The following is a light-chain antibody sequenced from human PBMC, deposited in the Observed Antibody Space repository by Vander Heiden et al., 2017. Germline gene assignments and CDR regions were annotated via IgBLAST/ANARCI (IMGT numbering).Light chain of an antibody. V-gene: IGKV4-1*01. Sequence: DIVMTQSPDSLAVSLGERATINCKSSQSVLYSSNNKNYLAWYQQKPGQPPKLLIYWASTRESGVPDRFNGSGSGTDFTLTISSLQAEDVAGYYGQHIRTFGQGTKVEIK. CDR1: QSVLYSSNNKNY. CDR3: QHIRT. CDR2: WAS. J-gene: IGKJ1*01.